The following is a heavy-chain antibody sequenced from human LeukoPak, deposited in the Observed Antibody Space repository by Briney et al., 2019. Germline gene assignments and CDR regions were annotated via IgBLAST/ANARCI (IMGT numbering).Heavy chain of an antibody. J-gene: IGHJ4*02. V-gene: IGHV4-59*08. CDR3: ARHGSFYYFDY. Sequence: PSETLSLTCTVSGGLISSYYWSWIRQPPGKGLEWIGYIYYSGSTNYSPSLKSRVTISVDTSKDQFSLKLSSVTAADTAVYYCARHGSFYYFDYWGQGTLVTVSS. CDR2: IYYSGST. CDR1: GGLISSYY.